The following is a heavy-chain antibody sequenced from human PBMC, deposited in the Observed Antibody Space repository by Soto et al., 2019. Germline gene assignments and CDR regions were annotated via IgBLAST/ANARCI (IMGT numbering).Heavy chain of an antibody. V-gene: IGHV3-30*18. CDR3: AKGGMVRGVIYYYYGMDV. J-gene: IGHJ6*02. Sequence: GGSLRLSCAASGFTFSSYGMHWVRQAPGKGLEWVAVISYDGSNKYYADSVKGRFTISRDNSKNTLYLQMNSLRAEDTAVYYCAKGGMVRGVIYYYYGMDVWGQGTTVTVSS. CDR2: ISYDGSNK. D-gene: IGHD3-10*01. CDR1: GFTFSSYG.